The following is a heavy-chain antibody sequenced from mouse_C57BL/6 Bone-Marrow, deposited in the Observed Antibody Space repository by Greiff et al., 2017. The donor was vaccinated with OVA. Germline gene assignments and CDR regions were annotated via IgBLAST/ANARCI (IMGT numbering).Heavy chain of an antibody. Sequence: QVTLKVSGPGILQPSQTLSLTCSFSGFSLSTFGMGVGWIRQPPGLGLVWLAHTWWGDAKYYNPVLKSRPTISNDTSKNQIFLRNANVDTADTATDYCARTSIPTVVGDYWGQGTTLTVSS. CDR1: GFSLSTFGMG. CDR3: ARTSIPTVVGDY. CDR2: TWWGDAK. V-gene: IGHV8-8*01. D-gene: IGHD1-1*01. J-gene: IGHJ2*01.